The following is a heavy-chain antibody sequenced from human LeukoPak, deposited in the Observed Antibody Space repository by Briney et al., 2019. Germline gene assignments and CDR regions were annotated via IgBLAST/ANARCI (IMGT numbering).Heavy chain of an antibody. CDR1: GFSFSTYS. V-gene: IGHV3-48*01. Sequence: PGGSLRLSCAVSGFSFSTYSWNWVRQTPGKGLEWISYISRRGETIFYADSVKGRFTISRDNVNSFLYPQMNSLRAEDTALYYCSRISKYSSRYDVMGAQGTLVTVSS. CDR3: SRISKYSSRYDVM. D-gene: IGHD6-13*01. J-gene: IGHJ4*01. CDR2: ISRRGETI.